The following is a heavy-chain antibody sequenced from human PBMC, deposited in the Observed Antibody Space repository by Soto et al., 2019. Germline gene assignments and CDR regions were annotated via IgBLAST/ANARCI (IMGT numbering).Heavy chain of an antibody. Sequence: SETLSVTCTVSGGSISSGDYYWSWIRQPPGKGLEWIGYIYYSGSTYYNPSLKSRVTISVDTSKNQFSLKLSSVTAADTAVYFCASLLMVYEDFXYWGQGTLVXVSS. D-gene: IGHD2-8*01. CDR3: ASLLMVYEDFXY. J-gene: IGHJ4*02. CDR1: GGSISSGDYY. CDR2: IYYSGST. V-gene: IGHV4-30-4*01.